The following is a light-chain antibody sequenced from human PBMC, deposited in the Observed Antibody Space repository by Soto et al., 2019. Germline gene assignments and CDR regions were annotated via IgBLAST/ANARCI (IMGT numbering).Light chain of an antibody. CDR2: KDS. V-gene: IGLV3-25*02. Sequence: SYELTQHPSVSVSPRQTASITCSGDALPKQYAYWYQKKPGQAPVMVIYKDSERPSGIPERFSGSSSGTTATLTISGVQAEDEADYFCQSPDSSGTTGVFGGGTKLTVL. CDR1: ALPKQY. J-gene: IGLJ3*02. CDR3: QSPDSSGTTGV.